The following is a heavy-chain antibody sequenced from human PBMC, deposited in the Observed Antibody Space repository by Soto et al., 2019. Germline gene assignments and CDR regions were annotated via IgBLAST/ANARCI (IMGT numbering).Heavy chain of an antibody. CDR1: GGSFSSNP. Sequence: QVQLVQSGSEVKKPGSSVKVSCKASGGSFSSNPISWVRQAPGQGLEWMAGIIPIFATVHYAQKFQGRVTITADESTSTAYMELTSLRSEDTAVYFCARGGRRYSSAPRSNVDYWGHGHLV. J-gene: IGHJ4*01. V-gene: IGHV1-69*01. D-gene: IGHD5-18*01. CDR3: ARGGRRYSSAPRSNVDY. CDR2: IIPIFATV.